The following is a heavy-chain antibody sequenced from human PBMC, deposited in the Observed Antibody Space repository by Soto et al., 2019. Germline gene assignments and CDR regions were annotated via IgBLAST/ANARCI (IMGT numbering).Heavy chain of an antibody. Sequence: GGSLRLSCAASGFTFSSYAMSWVRQAPGKGLEWVSAISGSGVSTYYADSVKGRFTISRDNSKNTLYLQMSSLRSEDTAVFYCAREHYGNYAWFDPWGQGTLVTVSS. CDR1: GFTFSSYA. J-gene: IGHJ5*02. D-gene: IGHD4-17*01. CDR3: AREHYGNYAWFDP. CDR2: ISGSGVST. V-gene: IGHV3-23*01.